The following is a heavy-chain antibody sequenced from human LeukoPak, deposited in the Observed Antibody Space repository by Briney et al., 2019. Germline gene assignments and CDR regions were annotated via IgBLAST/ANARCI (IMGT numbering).Heavy chain of an antibody. CDR2: ITWHSGSR. CDR3: VAVPETDFWIGFYLDY. V-gene: IGHV3-9*01. Sequence: GGSLRLSCAASGNYWMHWVRQAPGKGLEWVSGITWHSGSRGYADSVKSRFTISRDNAKNSLYLEMDSLRAEDTALYYCVAVPETDFWIGFYLDYWGQGTLVTVSS. J-gene: IGHJ4*02. CDR1: GNYW. D-gene: IGHD3-3*01.